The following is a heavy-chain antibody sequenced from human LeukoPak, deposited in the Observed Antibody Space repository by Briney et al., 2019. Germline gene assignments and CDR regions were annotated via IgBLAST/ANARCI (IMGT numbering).Heavy chain of an antibody. CDR3: ARGYCSSTSCKPPFDY. CDR1: GYTFTSYG. CDR2: ISAYNGNT. Sequence: GASVKVSCKASGYTFTSYGIGWVRQAPGQGLEWMGWISAYNGNTNYAQKLQGRVTMTTDTSTSTAYMELRSLRSDDRAVYYCARGYCSSTSCKPPFDYWGQGTLVTVSS. J-gene: IGHJ4*02. D-gene: IGHD2-2*01. V-gene: IGHV1-18*01.